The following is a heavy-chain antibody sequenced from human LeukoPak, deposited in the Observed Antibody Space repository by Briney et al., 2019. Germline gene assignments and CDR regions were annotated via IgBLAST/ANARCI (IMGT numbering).Heavy chain of an antibody. CDR2: IPYDGSNK. J-gene: IGHJ4*02. V-gene: IGHV3-30*04. Sequence: PGGFLRLSCAASIFTFSSYAMHWVRQAPGKGLEWMAVIPYDGSNKYYADSVKGRFTISRDNSKNTLYLQMNSLRAEDTAVYYCAKKAIIAVAAMDDYWGQGTLVTVSS. CDR1: IFTFSSYA. D-gene: IGHD6-19*01. CDR3: AKKAIIAVAAMDDY.